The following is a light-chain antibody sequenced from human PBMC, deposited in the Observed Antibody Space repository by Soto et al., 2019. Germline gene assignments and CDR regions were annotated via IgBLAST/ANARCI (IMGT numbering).Light chain of an antibody. CDR3: QQYGSPPIT. CDR1: QSVSSY. CDR2: DAS. J-gene: IGKJ5*01. Sequence: EIVLTQSPATLSLSPGERATLSCRASQSVSSYLAWYQQKPGQAPRLLIYDASNRATGIPARFGGSGSGTDFTLTISSLEPEDFAVYYCQQYGSPPITFGQGTRLEIK. V-gene: IGKV3-11*01.